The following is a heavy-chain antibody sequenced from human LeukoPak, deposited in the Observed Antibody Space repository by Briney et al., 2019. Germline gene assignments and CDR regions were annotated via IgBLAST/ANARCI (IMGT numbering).Heavy chain of an antibody. CDR3: ARVGGCGDKIDD. J-gene: IGHJ4*02. D-gene: IGHD4-17*01. V-gene: IGHV4-61*02. CDR2: IYTSGNT. CDR1: GGSINSGSYY. Sequence: SETLSLTCTVSGGSINSGSYYWSWIRQPAGRGLEWIGRIYTSGNTNYNPSLKSRFNISVDTSKNQSSMKLSSVTAADTAVYYCARVGGCGDKIDDWGQGTLVTVS.